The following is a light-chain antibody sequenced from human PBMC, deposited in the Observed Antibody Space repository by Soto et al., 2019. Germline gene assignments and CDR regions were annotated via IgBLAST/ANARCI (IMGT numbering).Light chain of an antibody. V-gene: IGKV1-27*01. Sequence: DIQMTQSPSSLSASVGDRVTITCRASQGISNYLAWYQQKPGKVPKLLIYAASTLQSGVPSRFSGSGSGTDFTLTISSLQSEDVATYYCQKYNSAFFGGGTKVDIK. CDR1: QGISNY. CDR3: QKYNSAF. CDR2: AAS. J-gene: IGKJ4*01.